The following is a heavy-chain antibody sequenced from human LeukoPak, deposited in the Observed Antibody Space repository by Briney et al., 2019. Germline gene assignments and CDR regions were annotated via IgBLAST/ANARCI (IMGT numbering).Heavy chain of an antibody. Sequence: GGSLRLSCVASGFAFSSFGMHWVRQAPGKGLEWVAVIWHDGSNRNYADSVKGRFTISRDNSKNTVFLQMSSLRAEGTAVYYCAKAVDLVGYFDSWGQGTLVTVSS. CDR2: IWHDGSNR. J-gene: IGHJ4*03. CDR3: AKAVDLVGYFDS. CDR1: GFAFSSFG. V-gene: IGHV3-33*06. D-gene: IGHD6-6*01.